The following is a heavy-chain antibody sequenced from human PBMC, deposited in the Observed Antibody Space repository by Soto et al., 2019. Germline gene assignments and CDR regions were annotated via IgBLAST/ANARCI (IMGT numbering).Heavy chain of an antibody. CDR2: IYYSGST. J-gene: IGHJ6*02. V-gene: IGHV4-59*01. Sequence: SETLSLTCAVSCASISSYYWSWIRQPPGKGLEWIGYIYYSGSTNYNPSLKSRVTISVDTSKNQFSLKLSSVTAADTAVYYCASNNGYCSSTSCPYGMDVWGQGNTVT. CDR1: CASISSYY. CDR3: ASNNGYCSSTSCPYGMDV. D-gene: IGHD2-2*01.